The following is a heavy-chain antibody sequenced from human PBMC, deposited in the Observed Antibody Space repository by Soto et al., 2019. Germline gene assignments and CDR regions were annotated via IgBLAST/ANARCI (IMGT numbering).Heavy chain of an antibody. CDR1: GFTFRGYS. CDR3: VSARGSSWYFDY. Sequence: GSVRLSCAASGFTFRGYSMNWVLRAPGKGLEWVSSIIGSSSSIYYADSVKGRFTISRDNAKNSLYLQMNSLRAEDTAVFYCVSARGSSWYFDYWGQGALVTVSS. J-gene: IGHJ4*02. CDR2: IIGSSSSI. D-gene: IGHD6-13*01. V-gene: IGHV3-21*01.